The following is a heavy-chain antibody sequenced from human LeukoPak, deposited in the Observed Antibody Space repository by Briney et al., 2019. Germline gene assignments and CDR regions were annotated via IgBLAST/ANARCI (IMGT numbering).Heavy chain of an antibody. J-gene: IGHJ4*02. V-gene: IGHV5-51*01. CDR1: GYSFTNYW. Sequence: GESLKISCKGSGYSFTNYWIGWVRQMPGKGLEWMGIIYPGDSDARYSPSFQGQVIISADKSIGTAYLQWGSLKASDTAMYYCARRELAVAGSFDYWGQGTLVTVSS. D-gene: IGHD6-19*01. CDR2: IYPGDSDA. CDR3: ARRELAVAGSFDY.